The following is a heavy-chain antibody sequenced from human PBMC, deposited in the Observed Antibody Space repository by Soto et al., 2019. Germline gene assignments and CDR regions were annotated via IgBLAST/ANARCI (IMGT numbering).Heavy chain of an antibody. J-gene: IGHJ6*02. CDR1: GFTFSGSA. V-gene: IGHV3-73*01. D-gene: IGHD2-15*01. CDR3: AKDQVAATAGVIYYGMDV. CDR2: IRSKANSYAT. Sequence: GGSLRLSCAASGFTFSGSAMHWVRQASGKGLEWVGRIRSKANSYATAYAASEKCRFTIYRDDSKHTAYLQMNSLRAEDTAVYYCAKDQVAATAGVIYYGMDVWGQGTTVTVSS.